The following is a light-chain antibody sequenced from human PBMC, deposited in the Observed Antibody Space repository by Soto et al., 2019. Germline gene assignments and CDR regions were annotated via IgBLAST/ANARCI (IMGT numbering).Light chain of an antibody. CDR3: QQYGSSPRT. Sequence: EIVMTQSPATLSVSPGERATLSCRASQSVRSNLGWYQQKSGQAPRLLIYGASTRATGAPARFSGNGSGTEFTLTISSLQSEDFAVYYCQQYGSSPRTFGQGTKVEIK. CDR1: QSVRSN. J-gene: IGKJ1*01. V-gene: IGKV3-15*01. CDR2: GAS.